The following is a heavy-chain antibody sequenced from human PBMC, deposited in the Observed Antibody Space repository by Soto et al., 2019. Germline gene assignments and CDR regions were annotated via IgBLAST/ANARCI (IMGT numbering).Heavy chain of an antibody. Sequence: ASVKVSCKASGYTFTSYGISWVRQAPGQGLEWMGWISAYNGNTNYAQKLQGRVTMTTDTSTSTAYMELRSLRSDDTAVYYCARDLLSGYSSGWSPFDYWGQGTLVTVS. CDR1: GYTFTSYG. CDR3: ARDLLSGYSSGWSPFDY. D-gene: IGHD6-19*01. J-gene: IGHJ4*02. CDR2: ISAYNGNT. V-gene: IGHV1-18*01.